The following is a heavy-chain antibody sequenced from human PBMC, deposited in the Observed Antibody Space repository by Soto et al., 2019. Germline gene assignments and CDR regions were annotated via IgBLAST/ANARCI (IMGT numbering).Heavy chain of an antibody. V-gene: IGHV1-18*01. Sequence: GASVKVSCKASGYTFITYGVTWVRQAPGQGLEWMGWITPYNGKTHYAQKFQDRVTVTTDTAATTAYMELRSLTSDDSAMYFCARDTSHYFDHWGQGILVTVSS. D-gene: IGHD2-2*01. CDR3: ARDTSHYFDH. CDR1: GYTFITYG. J-gene: IGHJ4*02. CDR2: ITPYNGKT.